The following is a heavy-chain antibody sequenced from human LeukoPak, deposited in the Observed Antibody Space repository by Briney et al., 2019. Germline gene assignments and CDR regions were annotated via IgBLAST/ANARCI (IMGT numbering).Heavy chain of an antibody. J-gene: IGHJ3*01. CDR2: IKPDGSET. V-gene: IGHV3-7*01. CDR1: RFTFSNHY. CDR3: ARNLVHLWNVFDF. Sequence: AGGSLRLSCVASRFTFSNHYMSWVRQAPGKGLKWVATIKPDGSETFYVDSVKGRFTVSRDNAKNSLYLQMSSLRAEDTAVYHCARNLVHLWNVFDFWGLGTMVTVSS. D-gene: IGHD5-18*01.